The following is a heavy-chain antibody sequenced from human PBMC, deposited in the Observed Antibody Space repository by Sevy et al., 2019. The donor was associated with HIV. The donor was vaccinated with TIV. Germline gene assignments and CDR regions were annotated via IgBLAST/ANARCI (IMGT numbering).Heavy chain of an antibody. V-gene: IGHV3-49*04. CDR1: GFTFGDYC. D-gene: IGHD6-13*01. CDR2: LKSDVYGGTV. Sequence: GGSLRLSCTASGFTFGDYCMSWDRQAPGKGLEWVAFLKSDVYGGTVDDAASVSGRFVISRDDSKAIAYLQMNDLKTEDTGVYYCTRWKAAQSIFDYWGQGALVTVSS. J-gene: IGHJ4*02. CDR3: TRWKAAQSIFDY.